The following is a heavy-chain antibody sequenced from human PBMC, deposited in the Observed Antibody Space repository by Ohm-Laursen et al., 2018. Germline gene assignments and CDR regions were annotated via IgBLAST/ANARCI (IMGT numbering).Heavy chain of an antibody. Sequence: SLRLSCAASGFTFSDHYMDWVRQAPGKGLEWVARIRNTANSYTTEYAASVRGRFTISRDDSRNSLFLQMISLKTEDTAVYFCARGASAIYAYYYFAMDVWGQGTTVTVSS. D-gene: IGHD4/OR15-4a*01. CDR3: ARGASAIYAYYYFAMDV. V-gene: IGHV3-72*01. J-gene: IGHJ6*02. CDR2: IRNTANSYTT. CDR1: GFTFSDHY.